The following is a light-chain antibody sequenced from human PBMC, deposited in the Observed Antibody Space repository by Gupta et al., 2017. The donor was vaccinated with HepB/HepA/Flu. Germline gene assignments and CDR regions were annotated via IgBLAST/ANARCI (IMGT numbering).Light chain of an antibody. J-gene: IGKJ4*01. CDR1: QSVSHW. CDR2: WAS. V-gene: IGKV1-5*03. Sequence: DSQMTQSPSTLSAYVGDRVTITCRASQSVSHWLAWYQQKPEKAPKLLIYWASNLERGVLSRFSGSGSGTEFTLTISSLQPDDFATYYCQQYNSYPTFGGGTKVEIK. CDR3: QQYNSYPT.